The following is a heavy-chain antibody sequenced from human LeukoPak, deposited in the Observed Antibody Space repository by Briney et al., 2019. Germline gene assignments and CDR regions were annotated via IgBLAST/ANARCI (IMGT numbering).Heavy chain of an antibody. CDR3: ARNQPYLKTYYYDSSGYYSDY. V-gene: IGHV4-34*01. J-gene: IGHJ4*02. CDR1: GGSLSGYY. Sequence: SETLSLTCGVYGGSLSGYYWKWIRQSPGKGLEWIGEINHTGGTNYNPSLKSRVTMSVDTSKNQFSLRLRSVTPADTAIYYCARNQPYLKTYYYDSSGYYSDYWGQGTLVTVSS. D-gene: IGHD3-22*01. CDR2: INHTGGT.